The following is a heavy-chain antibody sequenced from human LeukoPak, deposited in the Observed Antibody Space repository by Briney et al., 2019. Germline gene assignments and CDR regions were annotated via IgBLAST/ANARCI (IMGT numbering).Heavy chain of an antibody. CDR2: IIPLFGTA. Sequence: SVKVSCKASGGTFSSYAFSWVRQAPGQGLEWMGGIIPLFGTANYAQKFQDRVTITADKATSTAYMELSSLRSEDTAVYYCARVVGLTGYSSTWYSGHYYYMDVWGRGTTVTVSS. V-gene: IGHV1-69*06. J-gene: IGHJ6*03. D-gene: IGHD6-13*01. CDR3: ARVVGLTGYSSTWYSGHYYYMDV. CDR1: GGTFSSYA.